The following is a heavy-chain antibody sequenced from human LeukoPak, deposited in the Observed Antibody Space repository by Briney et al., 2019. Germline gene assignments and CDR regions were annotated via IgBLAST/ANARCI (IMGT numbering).Heavy chain of an antibody. CDR2: TDSDGRST. Sequence: GGSLRLSCAASGFTFSSYWMHWVRHAPGKGLVWVSHTDSDGRSTTYADSVKGRFTISRDNAKNTLYLQMNSLRAEDTAVYYCTRSFDSWGQGTLVTVSS. CDR1: GFTFSSYW. J-gene: IGHJ4*02. V-gene: IGHV3-74*01. CDR3: TRSFDS.